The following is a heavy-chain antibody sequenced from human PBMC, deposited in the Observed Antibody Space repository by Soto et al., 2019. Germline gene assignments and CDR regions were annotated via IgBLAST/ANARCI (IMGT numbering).Heavy chain of an antibody. CDR2: IKQDGSET. CDR1: GFTFNTYW. Sequence: EVQLVESGGGLVQPGGSLRLSYAASGFTFNTYWMAWVRQAPGKGPEWVASIKQDGSETFYMDSVRGRFTISRDNAKNSLYLQMNSLRAEDMAVYYCAREVRATFDPWGQGTLVTVSS. J-gene: IGHJ5*02. V-gene: IGHV3-7*01. CDR3: AREVRATFDP. D-gene: IGHD1-26*01.